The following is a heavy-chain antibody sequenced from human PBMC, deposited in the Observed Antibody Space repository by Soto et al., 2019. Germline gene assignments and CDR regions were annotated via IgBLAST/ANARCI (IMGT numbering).Heavy chain of an antibody. J-gene: IGHJ4*02. CDR2: ISAYNGNT. D-gene: IGHD6-13*01. CDR3: ASYYQRSRWTLFDY. CDR1: GYTFTSYG. Sequence: QVQLVQSGAEVKKPGASVKVSCKASGYTFTSYGISWVRQAPVQWLAWMGWISAYNGNTNYAQKLQGRVTMTTDTATSTAYMELRSRRSDDTDVYYCASYYQRSRWTLFDYWGQGTLFTVSS. V-gene: IGHV1-18*01.